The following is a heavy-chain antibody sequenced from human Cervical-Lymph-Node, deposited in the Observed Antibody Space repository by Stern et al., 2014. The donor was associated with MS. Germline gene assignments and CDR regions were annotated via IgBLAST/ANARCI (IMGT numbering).Heavy chain of an antibody. CDR1: GFPFSSYA. Sequence: VQLVESGGGVVQPGRSLRLSCAASGFPFSSYAMHWVRPAPGKGLEWVAVISYDGSNKYYADSVKGRFTISRDNSKNTLYLQMNSLRAEDTAVYYCAREARLRYFDWLIYYYGMDVWGQGTTVTVSS. CDR2: ISYDGSNK. J-gene: IGHJ6*02. V-gene: IGHV3-30*04. CDR3: AREARLRYFDWLIYYYGMDV. D-gene: IGHD3-9*01.